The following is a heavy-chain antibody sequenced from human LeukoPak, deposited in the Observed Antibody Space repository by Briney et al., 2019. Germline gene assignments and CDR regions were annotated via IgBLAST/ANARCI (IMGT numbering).Heavy chain of an antibody. CDR1: GGSFSGYY. Sequence: PSETLSLTCAVYGGSFSGYYWSWIRQPPGKGLEWIGEINHSGSTNYNPSLSLKSRVTISVDTSKNQFSLKLSSVTAADTAVYYCATGSGSYYKPFDYWGQGTLVTVSS. V-gene: IGHV4-34*01. CDR3: ATGSGSYYKPFDY. CDR2: INHSGST. D-gene: IGHD3-10*01. J-gene: IGHJ4*02.